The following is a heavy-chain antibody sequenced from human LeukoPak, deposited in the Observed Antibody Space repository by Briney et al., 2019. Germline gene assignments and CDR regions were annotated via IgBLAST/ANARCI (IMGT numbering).Heavy chain of an antibody. Sequence: GGSLRLSCAASGFTFSSYAMHWVRQAPGKGLEWVAVISYDGSNKYYADSVKGRFTISRDNSKNTLYLQMNSLRAEDTAGYYCARGRLLLAKLDYWGQGTLVTVSS. V-gene: IGHV3-30*04. CDR3: ARGRLLLAKLDY. D-gene: IGHD3-10*01. J-gene: IGHJ4*02. CDR2: ISYDGSNK. CDR1: GFTFSSYA.